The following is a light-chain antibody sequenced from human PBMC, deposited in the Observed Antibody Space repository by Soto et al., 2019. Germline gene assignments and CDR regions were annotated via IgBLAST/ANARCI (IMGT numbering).Light chain of an antibody. V-gene: IGLV1-40*01. J-gene: IGLJ1*01. Sequence: QSVLTQPPSVSGAPGQSVTISCTGSISNIGAGYDVHWYQQLPGTAPKLLIYGNSNRPSGVPDRFSGSKSGTSASLAITGLQAEDEADYYCQSYDSSLKVFGTGTKLTVL. CDR1: ISNIGAGYD. CDR3: QSYDSSLKV. CDR2: GNS.